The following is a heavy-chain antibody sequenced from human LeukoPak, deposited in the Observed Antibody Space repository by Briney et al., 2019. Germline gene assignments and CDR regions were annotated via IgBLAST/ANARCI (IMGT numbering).Heavy chain of an antibody. CDR1: GFTFSSYG. V-gene: IGHV3-30-3*01. J-gene: IGHJ4*02. D-gene: IGHD6-19*01. CDR3: ARDSGWYYFDY. CDR2: ISYDGSNE. Sequence: GGSLRLSCAASGFTFSSYGVHWVRQAPGKGLEWVAVISYDGSNEYYADSVKGRFTISRDDSKNTLYLQMNSLRAEDTAVYYCARDSGWYYFDYWGQGTLVTVSS.